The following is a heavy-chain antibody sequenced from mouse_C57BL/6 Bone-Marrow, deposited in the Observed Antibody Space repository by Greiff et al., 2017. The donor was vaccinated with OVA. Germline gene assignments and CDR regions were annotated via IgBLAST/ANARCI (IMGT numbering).Heavy chain of an antibody. CDR1: GFTFSDYG. D-gene: IGHD2-5*01. V-gene: IGHV5-17*01. Sequence: EVQRVESGGGLVKPGGSLKLSCAASGFTFSDYGMHWVRQAPEKGLEWVAYISSGSSTIYYADTVKGRFTISRDNAKNTLSLQMTSLRSEDTAMYYCARYSNYVDWYFDVWGTGTTVTVSS. J-gene: IGHJ1*03. CDR3: ARYSNYVDWYFDV. CDR2: ISSGSSTI.